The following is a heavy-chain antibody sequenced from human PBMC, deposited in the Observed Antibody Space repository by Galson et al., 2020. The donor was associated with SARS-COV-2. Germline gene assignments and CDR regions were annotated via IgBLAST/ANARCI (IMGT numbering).Heavy chain of an antibody. V-gene: IGHV4-39*01. D-gene: IGHD3-10*01. CDR3: ARQSGGTMVRGVIMQDYYNYYGLDV. CDR1: GGSISSSRYY. Sequence: SETLSLTCTVSGGSISSSRYYWGWIRQPPGKGLEWIGSIYYSGSTYYNPSLKSRVTIFVDMSKNQFSLKLSSVTAADTAVYYCARQSGGTMVRGVIMQDYYNYYGLDVWGQGTTVTVSS. J-gene: IGHJ6*02. CDR2: IYYSGST.